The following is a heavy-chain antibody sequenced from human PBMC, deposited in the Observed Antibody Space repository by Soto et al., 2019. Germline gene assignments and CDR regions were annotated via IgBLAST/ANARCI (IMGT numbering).Heavy chain of an antibody. CDR2: IYYSGST. CDR3: ARNGGPLMVPSYYYYYYMDV. D-gene: IGHD3-10*01. J-gene: IGHJ6*03. Sequence: SETLSLTCTVSGGSISSYYWSWIRQPPGKGLEWIGYIYYSGSTNYNPSLKSRVTISVDTSKNQFSLKLSSVTAADTAVYYCARNGGPLMVPSYYYYYYMDVWGKGTTVTVSS. CDR1: GGSISSYY. V-gene: IGHV4-59*01.